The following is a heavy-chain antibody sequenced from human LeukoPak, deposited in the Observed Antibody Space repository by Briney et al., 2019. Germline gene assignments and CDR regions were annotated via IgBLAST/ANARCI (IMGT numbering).Heavy chain of an antibody. CDR2: INPSGGST. J-gene: IGHJ4*02. V-gene: IGHV1-46*01. CDR3: ASGWAYYGSGSYCDY. D-gene: IGHD3-10*01. CDR1: GYTFTSYY. Sequence: ASVKVSCKASGYTFTSYYMHWVRQAPGQGLEWMGIINPSGGSTSYAQKFQGRVTMTRDTSTSTVYMELSSLRSEDTAVYYCASGWAYYGSGSYCDYWGQGTLVTVSS.